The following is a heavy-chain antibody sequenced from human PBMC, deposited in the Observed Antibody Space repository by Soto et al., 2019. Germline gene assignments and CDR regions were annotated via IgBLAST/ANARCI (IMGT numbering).Heavy chain of an antibody. J-gene: IGHJ4*02. V-gene: IGHV4-39*01. CDR2: IYYRGNT. CDR1: GGSISNNNYH. Sequence: SETLSLTCSVSGGSISNNNYHWGWIRQPPGKGLEWMGSIYYRGNTYYNPSLRSRITISVDTSRNQFSLALSSMTAADTAVYFCARLRGGCPADFWGQGTLVTVSS. CDR3: ARLRGGCPADF. D-gene: IGHD3-16*01.